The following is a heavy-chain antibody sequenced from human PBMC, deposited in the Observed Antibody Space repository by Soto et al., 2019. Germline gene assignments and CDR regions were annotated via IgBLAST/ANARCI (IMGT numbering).Heavy chain of an antibody. D-gene: IGHD5-12*01. J-gene: IGHJ5*02. V-gene: IGHV1-2*04. Sequence: ASVKVSCKTSGYIFTGYNIYWLRQAPGQGLEWMGWINPNSGDTHFAQKFQGWVTVTRDTSITTAYMELTRLKSDDTAVYYCAREIKSGYDFAHWGQGTLVTGSS. CDR2: INPNSGDT. CDR1: GYIFTGYN. CDR3: AREIKSGYDFAH.